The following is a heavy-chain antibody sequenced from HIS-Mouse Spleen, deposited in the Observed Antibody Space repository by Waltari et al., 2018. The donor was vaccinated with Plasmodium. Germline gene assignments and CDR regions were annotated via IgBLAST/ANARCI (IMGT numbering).Heavy chain of an antibody. Sequence: QLQLQESGPGLVKLSETQSFLCTVPGGSISSSSDYWGWICQPPGKGLEWIGSIYYSGSTYYNPSLKSRVTISVDTSKNQFSLKLSSVTAADTAVYYCARDRITGTSYFDYWGQGTLVTVSS. CDR1: GGSISSSSDY. V-gene: IGHV4-39*07. CDR2: IYYSGST. CDR3: ARDRITGTSYFDY. J-gene: IGHJ4*02. D-gene: IGHD1-7*01.